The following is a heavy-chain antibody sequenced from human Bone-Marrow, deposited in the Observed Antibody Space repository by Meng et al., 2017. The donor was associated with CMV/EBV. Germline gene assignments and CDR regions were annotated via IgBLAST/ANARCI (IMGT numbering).Heavy chain of an antibody. CDR1: GYTFTSYG. J-gene: IGHJ6*02. D-gene: IGHD3-10*01. CDR2: INPNSGGT. V-gene: IGHV1-2*02. Sequence: ASVKVSCKASGYTFTSYGISWVRQAPGQGLEWMGWINPNSGGTNYAQKFQGRVTMTRDTSISTADMELSRLRPDDTAVYYCARVTGSTMVRGVITKGYGMDVWGQGTTVTVSS. CDR3: ARVTGSTMVRGVITKGYGMDV.